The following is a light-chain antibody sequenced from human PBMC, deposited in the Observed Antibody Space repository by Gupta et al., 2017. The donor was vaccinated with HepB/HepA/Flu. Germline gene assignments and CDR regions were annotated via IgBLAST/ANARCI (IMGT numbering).Light chain of an antibody. Sequence: SYDLTQPPSVSVAPGQTARITCSGDALPKQYAYWYQQKPGQAPVLLIYKDSERPSGIPERFSGSSSGTTVTLTISGVQAEDEADYYCQSADSSGTNPVFGGGTKLTVL. J-gene: IGLJ3*02. CDR3: QSADSSGTNPV. CDR2: KDS. V-gene: IGLV3-25*03. CDR1: ALPKQY.